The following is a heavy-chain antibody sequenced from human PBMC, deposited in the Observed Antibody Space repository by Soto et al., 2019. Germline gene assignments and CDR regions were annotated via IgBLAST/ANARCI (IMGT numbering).Heavy chain of an antibody. CDR1: GFTFSSYT. Sequence: GGALKRSCAASGFTFSSYTKSWVRQAPRKGLEWVSAISGRGGSTYYADSVKGRFTISRDNSKNTLYLQMNSLRAEDTAVYYCAKDRRVAFGVVTCFDYWGQGTLVTVSS. CDR3: AKDRRVAFGVVTCFDY. D-gene: IGHD3-3*01. J-gene: IGHJ4*02. V-gene: IGHV3-23*01. CDR2: ISGRGGST.